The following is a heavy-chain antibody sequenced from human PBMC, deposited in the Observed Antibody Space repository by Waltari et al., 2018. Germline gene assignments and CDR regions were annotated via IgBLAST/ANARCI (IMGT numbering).Heavy chain of an antibody. V-gene: IGHV4-59*08. Sequence: QVQLQESGPGLVTPSETLSLTCTVSGGSINNYYWTWIRQPPGKGLEWIGYIHYGGSTNYNPSLKSRVTISVVTSKNQFSLKLTSVTAADTAVYYCARHGYFSASSFYAFDIWGQGTLVTVSS. CDR1: GGSINNYY. D-gene: IGHD1-26*01. J-gene: IGHJ3*02. CDR2: IHYGGST. CDR3: ARHGYFSASSFYAFDI.